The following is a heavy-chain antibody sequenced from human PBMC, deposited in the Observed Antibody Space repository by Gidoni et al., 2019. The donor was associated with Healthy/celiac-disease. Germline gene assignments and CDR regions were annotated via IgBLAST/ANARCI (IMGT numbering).Heavy chain of an antibody. CDR3: ARATVTTGY. J-gene: IGHJ4*02. CDR1: GFTFSSYS. D-gene: IGHD4-17*01. CDR2: MSSSSSYI. Sequence: EVQLVESGGGLVKPGGSLRLSCAASGFTFSSYSMNWVRQAPGKGLEWVSSMSSSSSYIYYADSVKGRFTISRDNAKNSLYLQMNSLRAEDTAVYYCARATVTTGYWGQGTLVTVSS. V-gene: IGHV3-21*01.